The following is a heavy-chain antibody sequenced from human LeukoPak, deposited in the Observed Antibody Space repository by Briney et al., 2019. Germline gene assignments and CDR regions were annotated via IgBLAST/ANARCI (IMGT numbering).Heavy chain of an antibody. Sequence: GGSLRLSCAASGFTLSNHWMTWVRQAPGKGLEWVANIKPDGSEKFYVDSVKGRFSISRDNAKNSLFLQMNSLRAEDTAVYYCARDSGSYWGQGPLVTVSS. CDR1: GFTLSNHW. V-gene: IGHV3-7*04. CDR2: IKPDGSEK. CDR3: ARDSGSY. D-gene: IGHD1-26*01. J-gene: IGHJ4*02.